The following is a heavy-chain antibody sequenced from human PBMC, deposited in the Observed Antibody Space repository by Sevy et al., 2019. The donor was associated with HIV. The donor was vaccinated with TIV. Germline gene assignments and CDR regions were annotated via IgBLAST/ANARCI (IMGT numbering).Heavy chain of an antibody. Sequence: ASVKVSCKASGGTFSSYAISWVRQAPGQGLEWMGGIIPIFGTANYAQKFQGRVTITADKSTSTAYMELSSQRSEDTAVYYCAREREVTIFAASNWFDPWGQGTLVTVSS. J-gene: IGHJ5*02. D-gene: IGHD3-3*01. V-gene: IGHV1-69*06. CDR3: AREREVTIFAASNWFDP. CDR2: IIPIFGTA. CDR1: GGTFSSYA.